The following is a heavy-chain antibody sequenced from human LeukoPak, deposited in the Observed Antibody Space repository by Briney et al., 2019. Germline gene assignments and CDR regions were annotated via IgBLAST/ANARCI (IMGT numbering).Heavy chain of an antibody. Sequence: GGSLRLSCVGSGFSISGFWMTWVRQAPGKGLEWVANIRGDGSRLYYVDSVKGRFTISRDNAKNSLYLQMSNLRAEDTSVYYCAKVSDCSSTSCYPDYWGQGTLSPSPQ. V-gene: IGHV3-7*01. J-gene: IGHJ4*02. CDR3: AKVSDCSSTSCYPDY. D-gene: IGHD2-2*01. CDR2: IRGDGSRL. CDR1: GFSISGFW.